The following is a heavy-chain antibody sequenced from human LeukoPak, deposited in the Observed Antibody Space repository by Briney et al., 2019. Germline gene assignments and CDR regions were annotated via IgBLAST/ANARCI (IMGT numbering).Heavy chain of an antibody. V-gene: IGHV3-30-3*01. CDR3: VRRGYSYGFFVY. CDR1: GFTFSSYA. Sequence: GGSLRLSCAASGFTFSSYAMHWVRQAPGRGLEWVAVIPYDGSNKYYADSVKGRFTISRDNSKNTLYLQMNSLRAEDTAVYYCVRRGYSYGFFVYWGQGTLVTVSS. CDR2: IPYDGSNK. J-gene: IGHJ4*02. D-gene: IGHD5-18*01.